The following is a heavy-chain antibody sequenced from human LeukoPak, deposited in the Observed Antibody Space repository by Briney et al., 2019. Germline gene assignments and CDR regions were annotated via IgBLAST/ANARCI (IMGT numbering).Heavy chain of an antibody. J-gene: IGHJ4*02. CDR1: GFTFSSYW. CDR2: INSDASTT. CDR3: ARVYDVLTGGFDH. D-gene: IGHD3-9*01. V-gene: IGHV3-74*01. Sequence: PGGSLRLSCAASGFTFSSYWMHWVRQAPGKGLVWVSRINSDASTTSYADSVKGRFTISRDNARNILYLQMNSLRAEDTAVYYCARVYDVLTGGFDHWGQGALVTVSS.